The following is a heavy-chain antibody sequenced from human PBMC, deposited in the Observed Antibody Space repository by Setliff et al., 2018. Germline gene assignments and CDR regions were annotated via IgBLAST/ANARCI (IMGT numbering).Heavy chain of an antibody. CDR3: ARDQGSYGYRAFDF. V-gene: IGHV3-9*01. Sequence: GGSLRLSCVASGFTFDDYTMHWVRQAPGKGLEWVSGVSWNSGGVKYYTDSVKGRFTFSRDNAKNSLYLQMNSLRAEDTAVYYCARDQGSYGYRAFDFWGQGTLVTVSS. CDR2: VSWNSGGVK. J-gene: IGHJ4*02. CDR1: GFTFDDYT. D-gene: IGHD5-18*01.